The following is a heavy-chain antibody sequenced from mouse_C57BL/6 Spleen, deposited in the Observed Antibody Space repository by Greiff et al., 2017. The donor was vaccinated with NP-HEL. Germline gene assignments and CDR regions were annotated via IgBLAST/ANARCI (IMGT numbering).Heavy chain of an antibody. V-gene: IGHV1-69*01. CDR2: IDPSDSYT. J-gene: IGHJ4*01. D-gene: IGHD2-4*01. Sequence: QVQLQQSGAELVMPGASVKLSCKASGYTFTSYWMHWVKQRPGQGLEWIGEIDPSDSYTNYNQKFKGKSTLTVDKSSSTAYMQLSSLTSEDSAVYYCAYDYDRGAMDYWGQGTSVTVSS. CDR1: GYTFTSYW. CDR3: AYDYDRGAMDY.